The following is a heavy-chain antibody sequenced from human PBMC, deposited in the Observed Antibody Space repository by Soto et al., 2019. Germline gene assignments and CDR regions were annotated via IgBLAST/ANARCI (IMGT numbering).Heavy chain of an antibody. Sequence: SETLSLTWTVSGASINYFYWSWIRQTPGKGLEWVGFMYYSETTKYNPSLKGRVNMSLDTSKNQVSLHLKSVTAADTAVYYCARANSSTWYKLEYKWFDPWGQGTQVTVSS. D-gene: IGHD6-13*01. V-gene: IGHV4-59*01. CDR3: ARANSSTWYKLEYKWFDP. J-gene: IGHJ5*02. CDR1: GASINYFY. CDR2: MYYSETT.